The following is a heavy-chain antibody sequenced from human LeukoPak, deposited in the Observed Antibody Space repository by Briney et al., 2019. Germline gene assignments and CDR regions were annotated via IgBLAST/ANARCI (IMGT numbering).Heavy chain of an antibody. Sequence: GGSLRLSCAASGFTCSSYSMNWVRQAPGKGLEWISYISSSGSTLYYADSVEGRFTISRDNAKNSLYLQMNSLRAEDTAVYYCAKDQPLRSLDWWGQGTLVTVSS. CDR1: GFTCSSYS. D-gene: IGHD3-3*01. CDR2: ISSSGSTL. V-gene: IGHV3-48*01. CDR3: AKDQPLRSLDW. J-gene: IGHJ4*02.